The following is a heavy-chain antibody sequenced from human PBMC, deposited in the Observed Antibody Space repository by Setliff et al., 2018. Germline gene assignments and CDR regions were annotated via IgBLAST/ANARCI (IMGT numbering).Heavy chain of an antibody. Sequence: SETLSLTCTVSGGSLNNYYWTWIRQPPGKGLEWIGYIYTSGTAIYNPSRRSRVTISVDMSKKQYSLKLSSVTAADTAVYYCAREYYYARSRNFDYWGQGTLVTVSS. CDR2: IYTSGTA. D-gene: IGHD3-22*01. CDR1: GGSLNNYY. J-gene: IGHJ4*02. CDR3: AREYYYARSRNFDY. V-gene: IGHV4-4*09.